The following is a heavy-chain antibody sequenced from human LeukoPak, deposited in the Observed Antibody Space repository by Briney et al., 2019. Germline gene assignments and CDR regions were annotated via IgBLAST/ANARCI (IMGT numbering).Heavy chain of an antibody. D-gene: IGHD3-22*01. V-gene: IGHV5-51*01. Sequence: GESLKISCKGSGYSFTSYWIGWVRQMPGKGLEWMGIIYPGDSDTRYSPSFQGQVTISADKSISTAYLQWSSLKASDTAMYYCARPGHGGYYDSSGYWEFDYWGQGTLVTVSS. CDR3: ARPGHGGYYDSSGYWEFDY. CDR1: GYSFTSYW. J-gene: IGHJ4*02. CDR2: IYPGDSDT.